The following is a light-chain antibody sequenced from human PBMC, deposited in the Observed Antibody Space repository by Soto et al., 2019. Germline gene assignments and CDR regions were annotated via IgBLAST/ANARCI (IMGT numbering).Light chain of an antibody. J-gene: IGLJ1*01. V-gene: IGLV2-18*02. CDR3: NSYTSSNTYV. CDR1: SSDVGSYNR. CDR2: KVS. Sequence: QSALTQPPSVSGSPGQSVTISCTGTSSDVGSYNRVSWYQQPPGTAPKLMIYKVSNRPSGVPDRFSGSKSGNTASLTISGLQPEDEADYYCNSYTSSNTYVFGTGTKLTVL.